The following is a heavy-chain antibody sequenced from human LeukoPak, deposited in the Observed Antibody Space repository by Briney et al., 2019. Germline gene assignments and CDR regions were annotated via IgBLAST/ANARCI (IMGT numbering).Heavy chain of an antibody. J-gene: IGHJ6*03. CDR1: GGSISSYY. CDR3: ARIGVVGASYYYYYMDV. Sequence: SETLSLTCTVSGGSISSYYWSWIRQPPGKGLEWIGYIYTSGSTNYNPSLKSRVTISVDTSKNQFSLKLSSVTAADTAVYYCARIGVVGASYYYYYMDVWGKGTTVTVSS. CDR2: IYTSGST. V-gene: IGHV4-4*09. D-gene: IGHD2-15*01.